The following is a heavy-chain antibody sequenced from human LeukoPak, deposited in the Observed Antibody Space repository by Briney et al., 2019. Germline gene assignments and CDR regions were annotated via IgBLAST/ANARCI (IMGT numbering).Heavy chain of an antibody. Sequence: SETLSLACAVYGGSFSGYYWSWIRQPPGKGLEWIGEINHSGSTNYNPSLKSRVTISVDTSKNQFSLKLSSVTAADTAVYYCARRIVGATVDHWGQGTLVTVSS. CDR1: GGSFSGYY. V-gene: IGHV4-34*01. CDR3: ARRIVGATVDH. J-gene: IGHJ4*02. CDR2: INHSGST. D-gene: IGHD1-26*01.